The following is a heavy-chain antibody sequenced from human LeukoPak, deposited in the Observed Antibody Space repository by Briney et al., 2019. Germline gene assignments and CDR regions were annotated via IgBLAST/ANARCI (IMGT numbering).Heavy chain of an antibody. CDR2: ISAYNGNT. Sequence: ASVKVSCKASGGTFSSYAISWVRQAPGQGLEWMGWISAYNGNTNYAQKLQGRVTMTTDTSTSTAYMELRSLRSDDTAVYYCARGPYDFWSGYYGHWGQGTLVTVSS. CDR1: GGTFSSYA. V-gene: IGHV1-18*01. D-gene: IGHD3-3*01. CDR3: ARGPYDFWSGYYGH. J-gene: IGHJ4*02.